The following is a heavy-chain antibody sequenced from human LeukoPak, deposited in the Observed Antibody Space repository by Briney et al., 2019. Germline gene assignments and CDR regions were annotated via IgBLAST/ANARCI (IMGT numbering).Heavy chain of an antibody. V-gene: IGHV4-30-2*01. CDR3: ARGKYYYDSSGYSWYFDY. J-gene: IGHJ4*02. D-gene: IGHD3-22*01. CDR2: IYHSGST. Sequence: SQTLSLTCAVSGGSISSGGYSWCWIRQPPGKGLEWIGYIYHSGSTYYNPSLKSRVTISVDRSKNQFSLKLSSVTAADTAVYYCARGKYYYDSSGYSWYFDYWGQGTLVTVSS. CDR1: GGSISSGGYS.